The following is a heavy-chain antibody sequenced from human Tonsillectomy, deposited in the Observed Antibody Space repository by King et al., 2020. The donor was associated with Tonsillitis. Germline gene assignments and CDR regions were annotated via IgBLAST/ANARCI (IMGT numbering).Heavy chain of an antibody. CDR3: AKDLRGYYYDSSGLD. CDR1: GFSFSKYD. CDR2: IRHDGSNK. D-gene: IGHD3-22*01. J-gene: IGHJ4*02. V-gene: IGHV3-30*02. Sequence: VQLVESGGNVVQPGGSLRLSCAASGFSFSKYDMHWVRQAPGKGLEWVALIRHDGSNKYYADSVKGRFTISRDSSKSTLYLQMNSLRAGDTAVYYCAKDLRGYYYDSSGLDWGQGTLVTVSS.